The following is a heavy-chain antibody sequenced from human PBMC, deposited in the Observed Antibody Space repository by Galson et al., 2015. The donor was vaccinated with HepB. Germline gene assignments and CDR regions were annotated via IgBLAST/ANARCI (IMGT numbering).Heavy chain of an antibody. CDR3: ARQAYAPFFES. CDR1: GFTFSSYA. V-gene: IGHV3-23*01. Sequence: SLRLSCAASGFTFSSYAMAWVRQAPGRGLEWVSTISRDNGEIHFADSVKGRFAISRDNSKNTLFLQMNSLRPEDTAIYFCARQAYAPFFESWGQGTLVTVSS. J-gene: IGHJ4*02. D-gene: IGHD4-17*01. CDR2: ISRDNGEI.